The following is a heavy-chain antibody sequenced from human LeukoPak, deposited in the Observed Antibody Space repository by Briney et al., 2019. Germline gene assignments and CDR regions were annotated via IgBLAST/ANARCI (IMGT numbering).Heavy chain of an antibody. CDR1: GGSFSGYY. Sequence: HPSETLSLTCAVYGGSFSGYYWSWIRQPPGKGLEWIGEINHSGSTNYNPSLKSRVTISVDTSKNQFSLKLSSVTAADTAVYYCARGRSSWSSGTWFDPWGQGTLVTVSS. V-gene: IGHV4-34*01. CDR3: ARGRSSWSSGTWFDP. J-gene: IGHJ5*02. D-gene: IGHD6-13*01. CDR2: INHSGST.